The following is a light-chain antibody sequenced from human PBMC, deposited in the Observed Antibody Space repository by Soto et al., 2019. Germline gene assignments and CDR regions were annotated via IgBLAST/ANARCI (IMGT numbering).Light chain of an antibody. CDR3: QQYGSSPRT. CDR2: GAS. V-gene: IGKV3-20*01. CDR1: QSVSSSY. Sequence: EIVLSQSPGTLSLSPGGRATLSCRASQSVSSSYLAWYQQKPGQAPRLLIYGASSRATGIPDRFSGSVSGTDFTLTISRLEPEDFAVYYCQQYGSSPRTFGQGTKVDIK. J-gene: IGKJ1*01.